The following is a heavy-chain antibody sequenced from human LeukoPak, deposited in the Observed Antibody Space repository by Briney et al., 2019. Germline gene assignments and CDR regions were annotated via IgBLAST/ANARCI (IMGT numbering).Heavy chain of an antibody. V-gene: IGHV3-21*01. D-gene: IGHD3-10*01. J-gene: IGHJ4*02. CDR3: ARGSTVVRGVSPAGDY. CDR1: GFTFSSYT. Sequence: GGSLRLSCAASGFTFSSYTMNWVRPAPGEGLEWGSSISRSRSYIYYADSMKGRFTISRDNAKNSLDLQMHSLRAEDTAVYYCARGSTVVRGVSPAGDYWGQGTLVTASS. CDR2: ISRSRSYI.